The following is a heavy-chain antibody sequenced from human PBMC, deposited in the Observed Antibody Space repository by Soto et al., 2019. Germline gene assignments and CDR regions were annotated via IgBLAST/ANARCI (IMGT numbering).Heavy chain of an antibody. CDR2: ISYDGSKK. J-gene: IGHJ4*02. CDR1: GFXFDDYG. V-gene: IGHV3-30*03. D-gene: IGHD5-12*01. CDR3: ARDRATTIDY. Sequence: GGSLXLSCAASGFXFDDYGMSWVRQAPGKGLEWVALISYDGSKKFYADSVKGRFTISRDNSKNTLYLQMNSLRAEDTAMYYCARDRATTIDYWGQGTLVTVSS.